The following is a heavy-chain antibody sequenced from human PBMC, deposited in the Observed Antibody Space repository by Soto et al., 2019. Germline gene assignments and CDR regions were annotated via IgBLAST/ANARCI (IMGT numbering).Heavy chain of an antibody. CDR1: GFTFGDYA. CDR2: IRSKAYGGTT. D-gene: IGHD4-4*01. J-gene: IGHJ6*02. V-gene: IGHV3-49*03. Sequence: GGSLRLSCTASGFTFGDYAMSWFRQAPGKGLEWVGFIRSKAYGGTTEYAASVKGRFTISRDDSKSIAYLQMNSLKTEDTAVYYCTRFETVTTYYYYYGMDVWGQGTTVTVSS. CDR3: TRFETVTTYYYYYGMDV.